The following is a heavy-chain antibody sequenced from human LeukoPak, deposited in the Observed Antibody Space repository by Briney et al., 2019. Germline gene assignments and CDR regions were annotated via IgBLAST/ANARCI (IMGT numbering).Heavy chain of an antibody. CDR1: GYTFTSYA. CDR2: ISAYNGNT. CDR3: AKDYNYVIDY. D-gene: IGHD5-24*01. J-gene: IGHJ4*02. Sequence: GASVKVSCKASGYTFTSYAMNWVRQAPGQGLEWMGWISAYNGNTNYSQKFQGRVTLTTDTSTSTAYMELRSLRSDDTAVYYCAKDYNYVIDYWGQGTLVTVSS. V-gene: IGHV1-18*01.